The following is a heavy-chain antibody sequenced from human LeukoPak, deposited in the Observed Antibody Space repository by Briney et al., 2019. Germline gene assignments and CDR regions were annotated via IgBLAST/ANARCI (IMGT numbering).Heavy chain of an antibody. CDR3: ASATGGSSNLIDY. J-gene: IGHJ4*02. CDR2: INSDGSST. V-gene: IGHV3-74*01. Sequence: GGSLRLSCAASGFTFSSYWMHWVRQAPGKGLVCVSRINSDGSSTTYADSVKGRFTISRDNAKNTLYLQMNSLRAEDTAVYYCASATGGSSNLIDYWGQGTLVTVPS. CDR1: GFTFSSYW. D-gene: IGHD4-17*01.